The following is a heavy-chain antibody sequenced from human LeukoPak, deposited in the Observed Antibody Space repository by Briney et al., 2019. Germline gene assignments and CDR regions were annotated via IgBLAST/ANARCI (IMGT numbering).Heavy chain of an antibody. V-gene: IGHV3-30-3*01. Sequence: GRSLRLSCTASGFTFSSYAMHWVRQAPGKGLEWVAVISYDGSNKYYADSVKGRFTISRDNSKNTLYLQMNSLRAEDTAVCYCARGDYYGSGSYGDYWGQGTLVTVSS. D-gene: IGHD3-10*01. CDR1: GFTFSSYA. CDR3: ARGDYYGSGSYGDY. CDR2: ISYDGSNK. J-gene: IGHJ4*02.